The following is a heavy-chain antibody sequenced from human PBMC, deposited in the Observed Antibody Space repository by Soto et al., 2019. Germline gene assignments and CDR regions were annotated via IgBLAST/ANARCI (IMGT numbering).Heavy chain of an antibody. CDR1: GFTFSSYA. J-gene: IGHJ6*02. CDR3: AKDLGIGDYYGSGSYYKPKYYYYYGMDV. V-gene: IGHV3-23*01. D-gene: IGHD3-10*01. CDR2: ISGSGGST. Sequence: QPGGSLRLSCAASGFTFSSYAMSWVRQAPGKGLEWVSAISGSGGSTYYADSVKGRFTISRDNSKNTLYLQMNSLRAEDTAVYYCAKDLGIGDYYGSGSYYKPKYYYYYGMDVWGQGTTVTVSS.